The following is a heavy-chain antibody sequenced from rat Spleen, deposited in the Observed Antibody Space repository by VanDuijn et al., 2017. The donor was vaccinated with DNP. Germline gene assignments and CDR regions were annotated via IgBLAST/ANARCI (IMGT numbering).Heavy chain of an antibody. Sequence: QVQLKESGPGLVQPSETLSLTCTVSGFSLTSYSVSWVRQPSGKGPEWMGRMWYDGDTAYNSALKSRLSISRDTSKSQVFLKMNSLQTEDTAMYFCAPGYFDYWGQGVTVTVSS. D-gene: IGHD1-4*01. CDR2: MWYDGDT. J-gene: IGHJ2*01. CDR1: GFSLTSYS. V-gene: IGHV2-70*01. CDR3: APGYFDY.